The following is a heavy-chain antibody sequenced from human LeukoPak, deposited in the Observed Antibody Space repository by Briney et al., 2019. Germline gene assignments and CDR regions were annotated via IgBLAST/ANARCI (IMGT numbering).Heavy chain of an antibody. CDR2: IRGSGDRT. Sequence: GGSLRLSCAASGFTFSSYVMSWVRQAPGKGLEWVSSIRGSGDRTYYADSVKGRFTISRDNSKNTVFLQMSGLRAEDTAIYYCTREGPIVVTTEYCFDNWGQGTQVTVSS. CDR1: GFTFSSYV. V-gene: IGHV3-23*01. J-gene: IGHJ4*02. D-gene: IGHD2-2*01. CDR3: TREGPIVVTTEYCFDN.